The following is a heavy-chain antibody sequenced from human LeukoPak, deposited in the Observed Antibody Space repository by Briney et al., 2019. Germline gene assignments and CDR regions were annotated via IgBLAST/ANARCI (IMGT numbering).Heavy chain of an antibody. Sequence: SETLSLPCAVSGGSISSGGYSWSWIRQPPGRGLEWIGYIYHSGRTYYNPTLKSRVTISVDRSKNPFSLKLSSVTAADTAVYYCARAGGDYYGSGSAFDYWGQGTLVTVSS. CDR2: IYHSGRT. V-gene: IGHV4-30-2*01. CDR3: ARAGGDYYGSGSAFDY. CDR1: GGSISSGGYS. D-gene: IGHD3-10*01. J-gene: IGHJ4*02.